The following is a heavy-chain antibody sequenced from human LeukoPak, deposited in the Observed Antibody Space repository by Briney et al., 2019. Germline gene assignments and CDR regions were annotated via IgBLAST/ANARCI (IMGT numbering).Heavy chain of an antibody. V-gene: IGHV3-33*01. CDR3: AREGPRGNSQFDY. CDR2: IWYDGSNK. CDR1: GFTFSSYG. Sequence: GRSLRLSCAASGFTFSSYGMHWVRQAPGKGLEWVALIWYDGSNKYYADSVKGRLTISRDNSKNTLYLQMNSLRAEDTAVYYCAREGPRGNSQFDYWGQGALVTVSS. D-gene: IGHD2/OR15-2a*01. J-gene: IGHJ4*02.